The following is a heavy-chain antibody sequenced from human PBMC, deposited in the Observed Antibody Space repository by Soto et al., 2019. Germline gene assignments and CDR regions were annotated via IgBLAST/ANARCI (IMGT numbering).Heavy chain of an antibody. CDR1: GGSFSGYY. CDR3: ARGRRSITTIVVAKGFDY. Sequence: PSETLSLTCAVYGGSFSGYYWSWIRQPPGKGLEWIGEINHSGSTNYNPSLKSRVTISVDTSKNQFSLKLSSVTAADTAVYYCARGRRSITTIVVAKGFDYWGQGTLVTVSS. CDR2: INHSGST. D-gene: IGHD3-22*01. J-gene: IGHJ4*02. V-gene: IGHV4-34*01.